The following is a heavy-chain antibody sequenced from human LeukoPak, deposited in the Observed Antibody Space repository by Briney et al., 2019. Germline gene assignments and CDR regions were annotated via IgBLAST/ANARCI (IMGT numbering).Heavy chain of an antibody. CDR3: ARQHDSYYYYYIDV. Sequence: KTSETLSLTCAVSGYSISNGYYWVWIRQPPGRGLEWIGSLYHSDSAYYNTSLRSRVSMSVDTPKNQFSLTLSFVTAADTAVYYCARQHDSYYYYYIDVWGSGTTVTVSS. CDR2: LYHSDSA. V-gene: IGHV4-38-2*01. CDR1: GYSISNGYY. J-gene: IGHJ6*03.